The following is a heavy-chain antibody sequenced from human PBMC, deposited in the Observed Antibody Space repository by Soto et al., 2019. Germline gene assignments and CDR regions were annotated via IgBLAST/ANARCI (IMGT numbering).Heavy chain of an antibody. J-gene: IGHJ6*02. D-gene: IGHD2-8*01. CDR2: IIPIFGTA. V-gene: IGHV1-69*13. CDR3: ARGGLGYCTNGVCPDYYYYGMDV. Sequence: SVKVSCKASGGTFSSYAISWVRQAPGQGLEWMGGIIPIFGTANYAQKFQGRVTITADESTSTAYMELSSLRSEDTAVYYCARGGLGYCTNGVCPDYYYYGMDVWGQGTTVTVS. CDR1: GGTFSSYA.